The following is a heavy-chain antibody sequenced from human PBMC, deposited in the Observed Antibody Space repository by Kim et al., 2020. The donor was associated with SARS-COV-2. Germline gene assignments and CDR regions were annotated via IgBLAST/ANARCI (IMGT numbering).Heavy chain of an antibody. CDR3: ARDRDGYSYGSSGMDV. Sequence: SVKGRLTISRDNSKNTVYLQMSSLRAEDTAVYYCARDRDGYSYGSSGMDVWGQGTTVTVSS. V-gene: IGHV3-30*07. J-gene: IGHJ6*02. D-gene: IGHD5-18*01.